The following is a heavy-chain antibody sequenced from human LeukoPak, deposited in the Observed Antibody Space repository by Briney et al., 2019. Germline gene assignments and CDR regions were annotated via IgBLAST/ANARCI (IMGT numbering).Heavy chain of an antibody. CDR3: ARAGLSNWNDQNWFDP. J-gene: IGHJ5*02. V-gene: IGHV3-7*05. CDR2: IKQDGSEK. D-gene: IGHD1-20*01. CDR1: GFTFSSYW. Sequence: PGGSLRLSCAASGFTFSSYWMSWVRPAPGKGLEWVANIKQDGSEKYYVDSVKGRFTISRDNAKNSLYLQMNSLRAEDTAVYYCARAGLSNWNDQNWFDPWGQGTLVTVSS.